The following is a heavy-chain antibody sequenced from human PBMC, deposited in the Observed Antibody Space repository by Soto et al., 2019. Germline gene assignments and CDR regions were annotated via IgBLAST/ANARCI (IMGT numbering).Heavy chain of an antibody. Sequence: GGSLRLSCAASAFTFSSYAMSCVRQAPGKELEWVSAITGSGDSTYYADSVKGRFTISRDNSKNTLYLQMNSLGAEDTAVYYCGPRVTGFYDFWGQGTLVTVSS. J-gene: IGHJ4*02. V-gene: IGHV3-23*01. CDR3: GPRVTGFYDF. D-gene: IGHD2-21*02. CDR2: ITGSGDST. CDR1: AFTFSSYA.